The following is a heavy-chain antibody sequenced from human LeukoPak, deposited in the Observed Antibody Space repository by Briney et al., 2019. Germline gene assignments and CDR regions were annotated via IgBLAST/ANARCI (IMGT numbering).Heavy chain of an antibody. Sequence: ASVEVSCKASGYTFTSYYMHWVRQAPGQGLEWMGWISAYNGNTNYAQKLQGRVTMTTDTSTSTAYMELRSLRSDDTAVYYCARAISVSYSSYWGQGTLVTVSS. D-gene: IGHD1-26*01. CDR1: GYTFTSYY. V-gene: IGHV1-18*04. J-gene: IGHJ4*02. CDR3: ARAISVSYSSY. CDR2: ISAYNGNT.